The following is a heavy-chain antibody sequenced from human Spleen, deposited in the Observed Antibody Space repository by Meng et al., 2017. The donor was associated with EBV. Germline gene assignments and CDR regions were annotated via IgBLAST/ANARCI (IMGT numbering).Heavy chain of an antibody. Sequence: QLHVQESGPGLVKPSETLSLTFTVSGGSISSSTYYWGWIRQPPGKGLEWIGSIYYSGSTDYTPSLKTRVTISLDTSKNQFSLKLTSVTAADTAVSYCARDVGYYFGFWGQGTLVTVSS. D-gene: IGHD2-15*01. CDR3: ARDVGYYFGF. CDR2: IYYSGST. V-gene: IGHV4-39*07. CDR1: GGSISSSTYY. J-gene: IGHJ4*02.